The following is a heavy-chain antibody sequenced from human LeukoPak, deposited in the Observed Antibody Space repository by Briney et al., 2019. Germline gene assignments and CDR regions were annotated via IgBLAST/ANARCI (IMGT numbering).Heavy chain of an antibody. V-gene: IGHV3-23*01. D-gene: IGHD3-10*01. CDR3: AKDRHVSGTHYISF. CDR1: GFTFSTYA. Sequence: PGRSLRLSCVASGFTFSTYAMSWVRQAPEKGLEWVSVISGRSEITDYADSVKGRFTISRDNSKNTLYLQMNNLRDEDTALYYCAKDRHVSGTHYISFWGQGTLVSVSS. J-gene: IGHJ4*02. CDR2: ISGRSEIT.